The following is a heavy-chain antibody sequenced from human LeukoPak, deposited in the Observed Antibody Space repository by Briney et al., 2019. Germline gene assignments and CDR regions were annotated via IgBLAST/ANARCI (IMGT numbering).Heavy chain of an antibody. CDR2: ISYDGSNK. CDR3: ANVRRTNSHALDY. Sequence: GRSLRLSCAASGFTFTTYGMQWVRQAPGKGLEWVAVISYDGSNKYYADSVKGRFTISRDNSKSTLYLQMSSLRAEDTAVYYCANVRRTNSHALDYWGQETMVTVSS. D-gene: IGHD2-2*01. J-gene: IGHJ4*02. CDR1: GFTFTTYG. V-gene: IGHV3-30*18.